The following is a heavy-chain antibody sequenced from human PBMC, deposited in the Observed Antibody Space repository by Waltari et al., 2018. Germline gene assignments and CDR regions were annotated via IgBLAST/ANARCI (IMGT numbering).Heavy chain of an antibody. CDR3: ARLFVDLFTGAHGAFDV. Sequence: HVQLVESGGGVVQPGRSLRLSCAASGFIFSSPAMHWVRQAPGKGLEGVAVISYKGSDKYYADAVKGRFSISRDNSRNTLYLQMNSLRAEDTAVYYCARLFVDLFTGAHGAFDVWGQGTMVTVSS. J-gene: IGHJ3*01. CDR2: ISYKGSDK. CDR1: GFIFSSPA. D-gene: IGHD3-9*01. V-gene: IGHV3-30*04.